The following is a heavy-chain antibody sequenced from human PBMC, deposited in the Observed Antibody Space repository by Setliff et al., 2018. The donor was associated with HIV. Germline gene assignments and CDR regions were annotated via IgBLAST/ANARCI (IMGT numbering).Heavy chain of an antibody. CDR2: IIPMYDPP. CDR3: ARGAPPGNPGHLDY. V-gene: IGHV1-69*01. Sequence: KVSCKASGGTFSNSGISWVRQAPGQGLEWMGEIIPMYDPPVYAQKFQGRVTITADESTTTVYMELSSLTSDDTAVYYCARGAPPGNPGHLDYWGQGTQVTVSS. CDR1: GGTFSNSG. J-gene: IGHJ4*02. D-gene: IGHD6-13*01.